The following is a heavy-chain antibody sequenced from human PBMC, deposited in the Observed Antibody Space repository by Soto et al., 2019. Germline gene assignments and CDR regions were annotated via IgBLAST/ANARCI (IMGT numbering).Heavy chain of an antibody. J-gene: IGHJ4*02. CDR1: GGSISSRDYY. CDR3: VSASPWVGFAY. V-gene: IGHV4-39*01. CDR2: TYYSGSA. D-gene: IGHD1-26*01. Sequence: QLQLQESGPGLVKPSETLSLTCTVSGGSISSRDYYWGWIRQPPGKGLEWIWNTYYSGSASSHPSLKRRVTRSVDTSKSTVSLQLSCVTAADTAVYICVSASPWVGFAYWGQGTLVTVSS.